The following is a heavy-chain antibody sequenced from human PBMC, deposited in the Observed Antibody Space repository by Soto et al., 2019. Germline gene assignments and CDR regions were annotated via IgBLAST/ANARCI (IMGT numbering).Heavy chain of an antibody. V-gene: IGHV3-23*01. CDR3: AKVRTQLVYKGTFDT. CDR1: GFTFSSYA. Sequence: PGGSLGLSCAASGFTFSSYAMSWVRQAPGKGLEWVSAISVSGGSTYYADSVKGRFTTSRDNSKNTLYLQMNSLRAEDTAVYYCAKVRTQLVYKGTFDTWGQGTMVTVSS. D-gene: IGHD2-2*02. CDR2: ISVSGGST. J-gene: IGHJ3*02.